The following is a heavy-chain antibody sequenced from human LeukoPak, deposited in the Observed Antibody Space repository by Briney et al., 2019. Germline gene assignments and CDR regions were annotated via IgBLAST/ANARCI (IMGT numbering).Heavy chain of an antibody. V-gene: IGHV3-33*01. J-gene: IGHJ4*02. CDR2: IWYDGSNK. CDR3: ARRGHGYGSPFDY. D-gene: IGHD5-18*01. CDR1: GFTFSSYG. Sequence: GRSLRLSCAASGFTFSSYGMHWVRQAPGKGLEGVAVIWYDGSNKYYADSVKGRFTISRDNSKNTLYLQMNSLRAEDTAVYYCARRGHGYGSPFDYWGQGTLVTVSS.